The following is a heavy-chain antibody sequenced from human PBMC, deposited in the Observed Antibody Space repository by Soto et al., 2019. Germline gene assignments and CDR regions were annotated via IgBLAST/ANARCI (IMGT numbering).Heavy chain of an antibody. Sequence: SVKVSCKASGGTFSSYAISWVRQAPGQGLEWMGGIIPIFGTANYAQKFQGRVTITADESTSTAYMELSSLRSEDTAVYYCARVPYDSSGYYYRGNNWFDPWGQGTLVTVSS. D-gene: IGHD3-22*01. J-gene: IGHJ5*02. CDR2: IIPIFGTA. V-gene: IGHV1-69*13. CDR1: GGTFSSYA. CDR3: ARVPYDSSGYYYRGNNWFDP.